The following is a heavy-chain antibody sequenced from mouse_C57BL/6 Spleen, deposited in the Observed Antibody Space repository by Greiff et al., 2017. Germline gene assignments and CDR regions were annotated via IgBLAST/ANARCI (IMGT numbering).Heavy chain of an antibody. CDR2: IYPGGGAT. J-gene: IGHJ2*01. D-gene: IGHD1-1*01. V-gene: IGHV1-80*01. CDR1: GFAFSSYW. CDR3: ARDYGSSSDY. Sequence: QVQLKESGAELVKPGASVKISCKASGFAFSSYWMNWVQQRPGKGLEWIGQIYPGGGATNYNGKFKGKATLTEDKSSSTAYMQLSSLTSEDSAVYFCARDYGSSSDYWGQGTTLTVSS.